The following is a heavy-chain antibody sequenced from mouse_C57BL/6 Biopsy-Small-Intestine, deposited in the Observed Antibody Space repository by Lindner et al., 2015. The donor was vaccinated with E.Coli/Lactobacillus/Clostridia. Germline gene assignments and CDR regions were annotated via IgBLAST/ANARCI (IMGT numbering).Heavy chain of an antibody. D-gene: IGHD4-1*01. V-gene: IGHV1-80*01. CDR1: GYAFSSYW. J-gene: IGHJ2*01. Sequence: LQESGAELVKPGASVKISCKASGYAFSSYWMNWVKQRPGKGLERIGQIYPGDGDTNYNGKFKGKATLTADKSSSTAYMQLSSLTSEDSAVYFCAREGAWDLYYFDYWGQGTTLTVSS. CDR2: IYPGDGDT. CDR3: AREGAWDLYYFDY.